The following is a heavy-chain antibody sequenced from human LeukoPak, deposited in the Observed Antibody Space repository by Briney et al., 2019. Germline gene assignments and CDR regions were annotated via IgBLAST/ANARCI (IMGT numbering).Heavy chain of an antibody. CDR1: GYTFTSYG. D-gene: IGHD2-21*01. CDR2: ISAYNGNT. Sequence: ASVKVSCKASGYTFTSYGISWVRQAPGQGLEWMGWISAYNGNTNYAQKLQGRVTMTTDTSTSTAYMELRSLRSDDTAVYYCARDDRLSTYCGGDCYSLAAFDIWGHGTMVTVST. CDR3: ARDDRLSTYCGGDCYSLAAFDI. V-gene: IGHV1-18*01. J-gene: IGHJ3*02.